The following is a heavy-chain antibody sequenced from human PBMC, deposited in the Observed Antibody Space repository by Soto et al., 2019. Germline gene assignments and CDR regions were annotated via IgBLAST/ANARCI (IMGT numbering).Heavy chain of an antibody. CDR1: GGTFSSYA. V-gene: IGHV1-69*13. Sequence: GASVKVSCKASGGTFSSYAISWVRQAPGQGLEWMGGIIPIFGTANYAQKNQGRVTITADESTSTAYMELSSLRSEDTAVYYCARDRNGNYYYGMDVWGQGTTVTVSS. CDR3: ARDRNGNYYYGMDV. CDR2: IIPIFGTA. J-gene: IGHJ6*02. D-gene: IGHD1-1*01.